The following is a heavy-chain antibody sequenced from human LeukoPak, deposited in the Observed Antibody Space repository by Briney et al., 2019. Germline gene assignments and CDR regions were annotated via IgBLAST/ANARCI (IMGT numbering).Heavy chain of an antibody. V-gene: IGHV3-23*01. D-gene: IGHD3-10*01. Sequence: GGSLRLSCAASGFTLSSYAMSWVRQAPGKGLEWVSAISGSGGSAYYADSVKGRFTISRDNSKNTLYLQMNSLRAEDTAVYYCAKSYYYGSGTDYWGQGTLVTVSS. CDR3: AKSYYYGSGTDY. CDR2: ISGSGGSA. J-gene: IGHJ4*02. CDR1: GFTLSSYA.